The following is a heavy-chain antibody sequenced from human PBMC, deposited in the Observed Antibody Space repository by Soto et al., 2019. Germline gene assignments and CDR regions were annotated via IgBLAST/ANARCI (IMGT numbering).Heavy chain of an antibody. CDR2: IIPIFGTA. J-gene: IGHJ1*01. D-gene: IGHD3-22*01. CDR1: GGTFSSYA. V-gene: IGHV1-69*12. Sequence: QVQLVQSGAEVKKPGSSVKVSCKASGGTFSSYAISWLRQAPGQGLEWMGGIIPIFGTANYAQKFQGRVTITADESTSTAYMELSSLRSEDTAVYYCASSPNYYDSSGYNFQHWGQGTLVTVSS. CDR3: ASSPNYYDSSGYNFQH.